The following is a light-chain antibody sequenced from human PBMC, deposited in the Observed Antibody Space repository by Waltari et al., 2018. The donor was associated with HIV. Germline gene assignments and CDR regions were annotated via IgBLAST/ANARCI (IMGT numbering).Light chain of an antibody. Sequence: SALTQPPSPSGSPGQSVTISCPGTSTDVVGSHYVSWYQQHPGKAPKLMIYEVSKRPSGVPDRFSGSKSGNTASLTVSGLQAEDEADYYCSSYAGSNNLLFGGGTKLTVL. CDR1: STDVVGSHY. CDR3: SSYAGSNNLL. V-gene: IGLV2-8*01. J-gene: IGLJ2*01. CDR2: EVS.